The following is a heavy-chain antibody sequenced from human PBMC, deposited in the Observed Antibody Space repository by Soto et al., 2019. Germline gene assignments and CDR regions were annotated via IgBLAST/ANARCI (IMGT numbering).Heavy chain of an antibody. CDR1: GFTFSSYA. Sequence: DVQLLESGGHLVQPGGSLRLSCAASGFTFSSYAMSWVRQAPGKGLEWVSSVSAGGDMTYYSDSVKGRFTISRDNSNNALFLQMNSLRIEDTALYYCARGDRGGSGSLASYYYSRLDVWGQGTTVTVS. CDR3: ARGDRGGSGSLASYYYSRLDV. CDR2: VSAGGDMT. D-gene: IGHD3-10*01. J-gene: IGHJ6*02. V-gene: IGHV3-23*01.